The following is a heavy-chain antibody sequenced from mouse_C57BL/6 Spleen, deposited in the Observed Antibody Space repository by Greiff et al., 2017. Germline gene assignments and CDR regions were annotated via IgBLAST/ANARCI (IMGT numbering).Heavy chain of an antibody. CDR3: ARGGEFITTVVAPLDY. CDR1: GYTFTSYW. V-gene: IGHV1-72*01. D-gene: IGHD1-1*01. Sequence: VQLQQPGAELVKPGASVKLSCKASGYTFTSYWMHWVKQRPGRGLEWIGRIDPNSGGTKYNEKFKSKATLTVDKPSSTAYMQLSSLTSEDSAVYYCARGGEFITTVVAPLDYWGQGTTLTVSS. CDR2: IDPNSGGT. J-gene: IGHJ2*01.